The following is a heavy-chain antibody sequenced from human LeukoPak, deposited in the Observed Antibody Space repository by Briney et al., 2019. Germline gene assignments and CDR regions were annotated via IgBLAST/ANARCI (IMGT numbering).Heavy chain of an antibody. CDR2: INSDGTST. Sequence: GGSLRLFCAASGFTFSSYWMHWVRQAPGKGLVWVSRINSDGTSTSYADSVKGRFTISRDNAKNTLYLQMNSLRVEDTAVYYCAKGASSGWYGDYWGQGTLVTVSS. CDR3: AKGASSGWYGDY. D-gene: IGHD6-19*01. J-gene: IGHJ4*02. V-gene: IGHV3-74*01. CDR1: GFTFSSYW.